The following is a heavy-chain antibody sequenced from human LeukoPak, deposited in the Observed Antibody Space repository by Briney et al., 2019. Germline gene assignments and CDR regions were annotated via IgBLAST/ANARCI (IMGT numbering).Heavy chain of an antibody. V-gene: IGHV4-59*04. D-gene: IGHD2-2*02. J-gene: IGHJ4*02. CDR2: IHHSGST. Sequence: SETLSLTCTVSGGSISSYYWSWIRQPPGKGLEWIGSIHHSGSTYYNPSLKSRVTISVDTSKNQFSLKLSSVTAADTAVYYCAIRKGCSSTSCYKGFDYWGQGTLVTVSS. CDR1: GGSISSYY. CDR3: AIRKGCSSTSCYKGFDY.